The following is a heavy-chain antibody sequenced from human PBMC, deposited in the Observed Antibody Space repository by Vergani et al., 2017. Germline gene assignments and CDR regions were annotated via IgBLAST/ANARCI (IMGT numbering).Heavy chain of an antibody. CDR3: ATDAPYYDSSGYHDY. CDR1: GGTFSSYA. V-gene: IGHV1-18*01. Sequence: QVQLVQSGAEVKKPGSSVKVSCKASGGTFSSYAISWVRQAPGQGLEWMGWISAYNGNTNYAQKLQGRVTMTTDTSTSTAYMELRSLRSDDTAVYYCATDAPYYDSSGYHDYWGQGTLVTVSS. D-gene: IGHD3-22*01. J-gene: IGHJ4*02. CDR2: ISAYNGNT.